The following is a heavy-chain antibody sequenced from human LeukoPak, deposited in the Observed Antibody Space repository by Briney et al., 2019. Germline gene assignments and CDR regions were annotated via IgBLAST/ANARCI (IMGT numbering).Heavy chain of an antibody. CDR2: ISGSGGST. D-gene: IGHD6-19*01. J-gene: IGHJ4*02. Sequence: GVYLGLLVAARRVGFRCSCRRSVHHSSRKGLEWVSAISGSGGSTYYADSVKGRFTISRDNSKNTLYLQMNSLRAEDTAVYYCAKGVSGWYEPPLSDYWGQGTLVTVSS. V-gene: IGHV3-23*01. CDR3: AKGVSGWYEPPLSDY. CDR1: RVGFRCSC.